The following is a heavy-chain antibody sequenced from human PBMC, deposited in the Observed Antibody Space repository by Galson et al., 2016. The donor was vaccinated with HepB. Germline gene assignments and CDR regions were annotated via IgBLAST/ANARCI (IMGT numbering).Heavy chain of an antibody. D-gene: IGHD1-26*01. CDR1: GFTLRDNY. J-gene: IGHJ2*01. Sequence: LRLSCAVSGFTLRDNYMNWVRQAPGKGLEWVSVLYSGGATYYADSVRGRFTISRDNSNRLSLQMNSLKADDTAVYFCAGIPTDSYHWYLDLWGRGTLVTVSS. CDR3: AGIPTDSYHWYLDL. CDR2: LYSGGAT. V-gene: IGHV3-53*05.